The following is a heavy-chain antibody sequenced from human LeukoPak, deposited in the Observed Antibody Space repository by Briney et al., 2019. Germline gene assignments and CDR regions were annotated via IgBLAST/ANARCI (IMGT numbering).Heavy chain of an antibody. V-gene: IGHV4-39*01. CDR3: ARRRYYDGSGYLA. J-gene: IGHJ1*01. Sequence: PSETLSLTCAVSGDSVSRSDSYWDWIRQPPGKGLEWIGTIYYSGRTYYNPSLKSRVTMSVDPSNNQFSLNLRSVTAADTALYSCARRRYYDGSGYLAWGQGTLLSVSS. CDR1: GDSVSRSDSY. CDR2: IYYSGRT. D-gene: IGHD3-22*01.